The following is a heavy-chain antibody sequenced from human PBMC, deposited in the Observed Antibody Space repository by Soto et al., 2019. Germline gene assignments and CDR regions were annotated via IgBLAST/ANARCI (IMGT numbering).Heavy chain of an antibody. CDR2: ISGSGGST. D-gene: IGHD6-19*01. CDR1: GFTFSSYA. Sequence: GGSLRLSCAASGFTFSSYAMSWVRQAPGKGLEWVSAISGSGGSTYYADSVKGRFTISRDNSKNTLYLQMNSLRAEDTAVYYCAIHPNIIAVAALRDYWGQGTLVTVSS. V-gene: IGHV3-23*01. J-gene: IGHJ4*02. CDR3: AIHPNIIAVAALRDY.